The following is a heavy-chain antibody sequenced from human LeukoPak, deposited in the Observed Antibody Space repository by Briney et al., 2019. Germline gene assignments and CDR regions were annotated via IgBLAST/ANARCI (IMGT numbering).Heavy chain of an antibody. J-gene: IGHJ3*01. CDR3: VAEMTASAAFDV. CDR2: LHHTSRS. Sequence: SETLSLTCTVAGDSISSSRHNWGWIRQPPGKTLEWIGSLHHTSRSYSSAALKSRVNISMDMSKSQFSLKLNSVTAADSGVYYCVAEMTASAAFDVQGRGTLVAVSS. V-gene: IGHV4-39*01. D-gene: IGHD2-21*02. CDR1: GDSISSSRHN.